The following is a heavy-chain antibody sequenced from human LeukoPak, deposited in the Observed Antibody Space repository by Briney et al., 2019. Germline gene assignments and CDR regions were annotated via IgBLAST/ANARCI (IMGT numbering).Heavy chain of an antibody. CDR1: DFTFPPHE. CDR3: VRVGNSGYLWNAFDI. CDR2: ISGGSTSI. Sequence: GGSLRLSCVASDFTFPPHEMNWVRQAPGKGREWVSYISGGSTSIYYADSVKGRFTISRDNARNSLYLQMNSLIADDTAVYYCVRVGNSGYLWNAFDIWGQGTMVTVSS. J-gene: IGHJ3*02. V-gene: IGHV3-48*03. D-gene: IGHD3-9*01.